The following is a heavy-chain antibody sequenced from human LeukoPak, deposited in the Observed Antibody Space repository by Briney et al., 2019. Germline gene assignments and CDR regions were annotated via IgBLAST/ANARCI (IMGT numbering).Heavy chain of an antibody. CDR2: FDPEDGET. Sequence: ASVKVSCKVSGYTLTELSMHWVRQAPGKGLEWMGGFDPEDGETIYAQKFQGRVTMTEDTSTDTAYMELSSLRSEDTAVFYCATVVSSGYGLYYFDYWGQGTLVTVSS. CDR3: ATVVSSGYGLYYFDY. D-gene: IGHD3-22*01. J-gene: IGHJ4*02. CDR1: GYTLTELS. V-gene: IGHV1-24*01.